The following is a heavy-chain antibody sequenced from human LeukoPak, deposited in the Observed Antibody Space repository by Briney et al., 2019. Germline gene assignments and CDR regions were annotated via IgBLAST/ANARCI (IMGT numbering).Heavy chain of an antibody. V-gene: IGHV1-69*04. Sequence: SVKVSCKASGGTFSSYAISWVRQAPGQGLEWMGRIIPIFGIANYAQKFQGRVTITADKSTSTAYMELSSLRSEDTAVYYCARQQQLELVESFQHWGQGTLVTVSS. J-gene: IGHJ1*01. D-gene: IGHD6-13*01. CDR2: IIPIFGIA. CDR1: GGTFSSYA. CDR3: ARQQQLELVESFQH.